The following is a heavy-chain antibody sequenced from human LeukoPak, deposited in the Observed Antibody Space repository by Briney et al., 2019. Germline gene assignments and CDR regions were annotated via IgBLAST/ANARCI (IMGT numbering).Heavy chain of an antibody. CDR2: INHSGST. V-gene: IGHV4-34*01. Sequence: PSETLSLTCAVYGGSFSGYYWSWIRQPPGKGLEWIGEINHSGSTNYNPSLKSRVTISVDTSKNQFSLKLSSVAAADTAVYYCASRQGYSYGPRDYWGQGTLVTVSS. CDR3: ASRQGYSYGPRDY. D-gene: IGHD5-18*01. J-gene: IGHJ4*02. CDR1: GGSFSGYY.